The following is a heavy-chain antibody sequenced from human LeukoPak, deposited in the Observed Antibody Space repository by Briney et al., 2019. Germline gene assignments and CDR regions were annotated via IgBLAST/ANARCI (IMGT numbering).Heavy chain of an antibody. V-gene: IGHV1-18*01. CDR1: GYTFADYG. D-gene: IGHD1-26*01. CDR2: TSAYNANP. Sequence: GASVKVSCKASGYTFADYGVSWVRQAPGQGLEWLGWTSAYNANPNYSQKIQGRVTMTTDTSTSTAYMELRSLRSDDTAVYYCARGVRGATRPNWFDPWGQGTLVTVSS. CDR3: ARGVRGATRPNWFDP. J-gene: IGHJ5*02.